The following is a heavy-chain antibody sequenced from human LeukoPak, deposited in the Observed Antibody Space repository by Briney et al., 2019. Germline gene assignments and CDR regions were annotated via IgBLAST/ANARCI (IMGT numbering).Heavy chain of an antibody. CDR2: IKSKTDGGTT. Sequence: GGSPRLSCAASGFIFSNAWMSWVRQAPGKGLEWVGRIKSKTDGGTTDYAAPVKGRFTISRDDSKNTLYLQMNSLKTEDTAVYYCTTGRGYSGYDFDYWGQGTLVTVSS. CDR3: TTGRGYSGYDFDY. J-gene: IGHJ4*02. D-gene: IGHD5-12*01. V-gene: IGHV3-15*01. CDR1: GFIFSNAW.